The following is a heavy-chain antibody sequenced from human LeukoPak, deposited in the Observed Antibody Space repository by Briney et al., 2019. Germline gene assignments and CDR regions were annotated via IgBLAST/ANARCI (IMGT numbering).Heavy chain of an antibody. CDR2: ISSSSSYI. CDR1: GFTFSSYS. J-gene: IGHJ6*03. D-gene: IGHD3-3*01. Sequence: GGSLRLSCAASGFTFSSYSMNWVRQAPGKGLEWVSYISSSSSYIYYADAVKGRFTISRDNAKNSLYLQMNSLRAEDTAVYYCARSSRYDFWSGSKVFYYMDVWGKGTTVTVSS. CDR3: ARSSRYDFWSGSKVFYYMDV. V-gene: IGHV3-21*01.